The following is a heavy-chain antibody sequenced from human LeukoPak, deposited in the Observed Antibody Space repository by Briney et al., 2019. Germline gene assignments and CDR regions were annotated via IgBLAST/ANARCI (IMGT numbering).Heavy chain of an antibody. CDR2: ISSSSSYI. Sequence: GGSLRPSCAASGFTFSSYSMNWVRQAPGKGLGWVSSISSSSSYIYYADSVKGRFTISRDNAKNSLYLQMNSLRAEDTAVYYCAREQRYGDQDYWGQGTLVTVSS. J-gene: IGHJ4*02. V-gene: IGHV3-21*01. CDR1: GFTFSSYS. D-gene: IGHD4-17*01. CDR3: AREQRYGDQDY.